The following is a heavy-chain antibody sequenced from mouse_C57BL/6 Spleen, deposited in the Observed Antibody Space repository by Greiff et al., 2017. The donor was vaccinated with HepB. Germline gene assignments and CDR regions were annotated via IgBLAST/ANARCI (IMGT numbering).Heavy chain of an antibody. CDR3: ARESNPRYFDY. CDR2: ISDGGSYT. Sequence: EVMLVESGGGLVKPGGSLKLSCAASGFTFSSYAMSWVRQTPEKRLEWVATISDGGSYTYYPDNVKGRFTISRDNAKNNLYLQMSHLKSEDTAMYYCARESNPRYFDYWGQGTTLTVSS. CDR1: GFTFSSYA. V-gene: IGHV5-4*01. D-gene: IGHD2-5*01. J-gene: IGHJ2*01.